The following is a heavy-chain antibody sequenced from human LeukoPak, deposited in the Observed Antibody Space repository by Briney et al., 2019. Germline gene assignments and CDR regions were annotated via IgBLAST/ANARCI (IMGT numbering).Heavy chain of an antibody. D-gene: IGHD3-22*01. CDR1: GFTFSSYA. CDR3: AKVVTYYYDSSGYPDY. CDR2: ISGRGGST. V-gene: IGHV3-23*01. Sequence: PGGSLRLSCAASGFTFSSYAMSWVRQAPGKGLEWVSAISGRGGSTYYADCVKGRFTISRDNSKNTLYLQMNSLRAEDTAVYYCAKVVTYYYDSSGYPDYWGQGTLVTVSP. J-gene: IGHJ4*02.